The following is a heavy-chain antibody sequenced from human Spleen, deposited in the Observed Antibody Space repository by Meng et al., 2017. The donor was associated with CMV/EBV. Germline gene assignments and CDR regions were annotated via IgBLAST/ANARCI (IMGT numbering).Heavy chain of an antibody. Sequence: SGGSISSGGYSWSWLRQHPGKGLGWIGYIYYSGSTYYNPSLKSRVTISVDTSKNQFSLKLSSVTAADTAVYYCARAATIFGRGYYFDYWGQGTLVTVSS. J-gene: IGHJ4*02. CDR1: GGSISSGGYS. D-gene: IGHD3-3*01. CDR2: IYYSGST. CDR3: ARAATIFGRGYYFDY. V-gene: IGHV4-31*02.